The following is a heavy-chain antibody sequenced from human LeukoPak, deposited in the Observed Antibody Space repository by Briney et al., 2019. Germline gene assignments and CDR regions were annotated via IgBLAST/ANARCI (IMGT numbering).Heavy chain of an antibody. V-gene: IGHV3-23*01. CDR2: INDSGVRI. J-gene: IGHJ4*02. Sequence: GGSLRLSCAASGFTFSSYAMTWVRQAPGKGLEWVSGINDSGVRIYYADSVKGRFTISRDNSKNTLYLQMSSLRAEDTAVYYCAKDMGEGVTYYLDYWGQGTLVTVSS. D-gene: IGHD3-16*01. CDR1: GFTFSSYA. CDR3: AKDMGEGVTYYLDY.